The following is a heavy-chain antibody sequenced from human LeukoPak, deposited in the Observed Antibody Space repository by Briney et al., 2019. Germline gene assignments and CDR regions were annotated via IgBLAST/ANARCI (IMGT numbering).Heavy chain of an antibody. V-gene: IGHV3-7*01. J-gene: IGHJ4*02. D-gene: IGHD1-1*01. CDR1: GFAISTYW. Sequence: GGSLRLSCAASGFAISTYWMSWVRQAPGKGLEWVANIRQDGGQKYYVDSEKGRFTISRDNAKNSVYLQMDSLRAEDTAVYSCATQRPTGAVDYWGQGTLVTVSS. CDR3: ATQRPTGAVDY. CDR2: IRQDGGQK.